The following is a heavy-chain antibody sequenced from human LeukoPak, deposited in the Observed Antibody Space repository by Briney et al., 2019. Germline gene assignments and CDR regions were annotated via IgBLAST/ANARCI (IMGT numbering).Heavy chain of an antibody. D-gene: IGHD3-10*01. V-gene: IGHV1-8*01. CDR1: GYTFTSYD. Sequence: GASVKVSCKASGYTFTSYDINWVRQATGQGLGWMGWMNPNSGNTGYAKKFQGRVTMTRNTSISTAYMELSSLRSEDTAVYYCARGGNYGSGSYYEDFYYGMDVWGQGTTVTVSS. CDR2: MNPNSGNT. J-gene: IGHJ6*02. CDR3: ARGGNYGSGSYYEDFYYGMDV.